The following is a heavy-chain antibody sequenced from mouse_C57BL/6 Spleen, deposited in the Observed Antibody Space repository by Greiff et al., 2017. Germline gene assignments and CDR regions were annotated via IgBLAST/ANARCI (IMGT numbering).Heavy chain of an antibody. V-gene: IGHV1-42*01. CDR3: ARITTGYYCAMDY. D-gene: IGHD1-1*01. Sequence: VQLQQSGPELVKPGASVKISCKASGYSFTGYYMNWVKQSPEKSLEWIGVINPSTGGTTYNQKFKAKATLTVDKSSSTAYMQLKSLTSVDSAVYYCARITTGYYCAMDYWGQGTSVTVSS. CDR1: GYSFTGYY. J-gene: IGHJ4*01. CDR2: INPSTGGT.